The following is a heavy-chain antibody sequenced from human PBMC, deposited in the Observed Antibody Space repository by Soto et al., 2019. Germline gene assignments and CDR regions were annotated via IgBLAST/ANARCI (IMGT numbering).Heavy chain of an antibody. Sequence: GGSLRLSCAASGFTFSSYGMHWVRQAPGKGLEWVAVISYDGSNKYYADSVKGRFTISRDNSKNTLYLQMNSLRAEDTAVYYCAKPNPREGGDYYYAYFDYWGQGTLVTVSS. D-gene: IGHD2-21*02. CDR1: GFTFSSYG. CDR2: ISYDGSNK. CDR3: AKPNPREGGDYYYAYFDY. J-gene: IGHJ4*02. V-gene: IGHV3-30*18.